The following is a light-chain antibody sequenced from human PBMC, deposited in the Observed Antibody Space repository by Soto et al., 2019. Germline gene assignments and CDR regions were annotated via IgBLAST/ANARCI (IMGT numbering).Light chain of an antibody. CDR1: SSNIGSNT. CDR2: SSN. Sequence: QSVLTQPPSASGTPGQRVTISCSGSSSNIGSNTINWYQQLPGTAPKLLIYSSNQRPSGVPDRISGSKSGTSASLAISGLQSEDEADYYCAAWDDSLNGWVFGGGTKLTVL. CDR3: AAWDDSLNGWV. J-gene: IGLJ3*02. V-gene: IGLV1-44*01.